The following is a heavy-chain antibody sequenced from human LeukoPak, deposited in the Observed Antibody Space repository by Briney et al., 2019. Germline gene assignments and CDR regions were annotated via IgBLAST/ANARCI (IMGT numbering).Heavy chain of an antibody. J-gene: IGHJ4*02. CDR2: ITGSGDNT. V-gene: IGHV3-23*01. CDR3: AKRGPAGAGKSPDYFEY. Sequence: GGSLILSCAASGFTFSNYVMSWVRQAPGKGLEWVSAITGSGDNTYYADSVKGRFTISRDNSKNTLYLQMNSLRAEDTAVYYCAKRGPAGAGKSPDYFEYWGQGTLVTVSS. D-gene: IGHD6-19*01. CDR1: GFTFSNYV.